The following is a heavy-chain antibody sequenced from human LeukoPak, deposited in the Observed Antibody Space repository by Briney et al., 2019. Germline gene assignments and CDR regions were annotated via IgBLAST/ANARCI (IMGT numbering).Heavy chain of an antibody. J-gene: IGHJ4*02. D-gene: IGHD3-10*01. CDR3: ARLRFGEYPDLSPYYFDY. Sequence: SQTLSLTCTVSGGSISSGSYYWSWIRQPAGKGLEWIGRIYTSGSTNYNPSLKSRVTISVDTSKNQFSLKLSSVTAADTAVYYCARLRFGEYPDLSPYYFDYWGQGTLVTVSS. CDR2: IYTSGST. CDR1: GGSISSGSYY. V-gene: IGHV4-61*02.